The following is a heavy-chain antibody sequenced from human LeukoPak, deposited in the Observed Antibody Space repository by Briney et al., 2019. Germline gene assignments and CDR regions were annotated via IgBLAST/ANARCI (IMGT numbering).Heavy chain of an antibody. CDR1: GGSISSYY. D-gene: IGHD6-13*01. V-gene: IGHV4-59*01. Sequence: SETLSLTCTVSGGSISSYYWSWIRQPPGKGLEWIGYIYYSGSTNYNPSLKSRVTISVDTSKNQLSLKLSSVTAADTAVYYRARADRSLLAAAGFDPWGQGTLVTVSS. CDR3: ARADRSLLAAAGFDP. J-gene: IGHJ5*02. CDR2: IYYSGST.